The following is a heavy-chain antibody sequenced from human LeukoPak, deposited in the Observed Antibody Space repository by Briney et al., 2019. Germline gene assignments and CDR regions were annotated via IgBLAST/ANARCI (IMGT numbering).Heavy chain of an antibody. CDR1: GSTFSSYS. J-gene: IGHJ3*02. CDR3: ARAMGTITSAFDI. D-gene: IGHD5-12*01. Sequence: PGGSLRLSCAASGSTFSSYSMNWVRQAPGKGLEWVSSISSSSSYIYYADSVKGRFTISRDNAKNSLYLQMNSLRAEDTAVYYCARAMGTITSAFDIWGQGTMVTVSS. V-gene: IGHV3-21*01. CDR2: ISSSSSYI.